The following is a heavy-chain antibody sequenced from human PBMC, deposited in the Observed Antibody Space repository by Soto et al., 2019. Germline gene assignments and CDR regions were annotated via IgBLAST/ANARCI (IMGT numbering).Heavy chain of an antibody. CDR1: GGSISSYY. J-gene: IGHJ5*02. D-gene: IGHD2-15*01. CDR2: IYTSGST. V-gene: IGHV4-4*07. CDR3: ARDNCSGGSCYPYNWFDP. Sequence: SETLSLTCTVSGGSISSYYWSWIRQPAGKGLEWIGRIYTSGSTNYNPSLKSRGTMSVDTSKNQFSLKLSSVTAADTAVYYCARDNCSGGSCYPYNWFDPWGQGTLVTVSS.